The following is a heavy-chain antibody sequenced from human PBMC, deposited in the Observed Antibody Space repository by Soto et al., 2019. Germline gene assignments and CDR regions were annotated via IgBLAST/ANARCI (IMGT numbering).Heavy chain of an antibody. CDR2: IRGSGGST. CDR1: GFTFSSYA. V-gene: IGHV3-23*01. Sequence: GGSLRLSCAASGFTFSSYAMSWVRQAPGKGLEWVSAIRGSGGSTYYADSVKGRFTISRDNSKNTLYLQMNSLRAEDTAVYYCAKNSIFGLVINVLSFYDYWGQGTLVTVSS. CDR3: AKNSIFGLVINVLSFYDY. D-gene: IGHD3-3*01. J-gene: IGHJ4*02.